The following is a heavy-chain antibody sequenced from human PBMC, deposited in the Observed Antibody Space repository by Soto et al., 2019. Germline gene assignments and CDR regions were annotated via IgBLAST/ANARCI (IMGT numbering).Heavy chain of an antibody. CDR1: EFSFSNYA. D-gene: IGHD3-16*01. V-gene: IGHV3-30-3*01. Sequence: QVQLVESGGGVVQPGTSLRLSCAASEFSFSNYAIHWVRQAPGKGLELVSSISSDGNYKYYADSVKGRFTISRDNSTNPLYLQMNSLRTEDTAVYYCARGRVMGGIDLNLYVMDVWGQGTTGTVSS. CDR2: ISSDGNYK. J-gene: IGHJ6*02. CDR3: ARGRVMGGIDLNLYVMDV.